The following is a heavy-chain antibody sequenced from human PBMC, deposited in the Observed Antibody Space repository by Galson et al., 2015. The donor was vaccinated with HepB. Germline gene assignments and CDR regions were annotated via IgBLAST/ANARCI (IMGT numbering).Heavy chain of an antibody. V-gene: IGHV3-48*04. J-gene: IGHJ4*02. CDR2: ISSSSNTI. D-gene: IGHD3-3*01. Sequence: SLRLSCAASGLTFSDYSMNWVRQAPGKGLEWVAYISSSSNTIYYADSVKGRFTISRDNAKKSLYLQMNTLRAEDTAVYYCAGPLRFLVPHDYRGQGTLVTVSS. CDR1: GLTFSDYS. CDR3: AGPLRFLVPHDY.